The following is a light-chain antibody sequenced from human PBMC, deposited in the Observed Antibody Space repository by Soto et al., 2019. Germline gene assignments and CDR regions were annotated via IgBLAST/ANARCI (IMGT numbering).Light chain of an antibody. V-gene: IGLV2-8*01. CDR3: SSYAGSNNHVV. CDR1: SSDVGGYNY. Sequence: QSALTQPPSASGSPGQSVTISCTGTSSDVGGYNYVSWYQQHPGKAPKLMIYEVSKRPSGVPDRFSGSKSGNTASLTVSGLPAEYEADYYCSSYAGSNNHVVFGGGTKLTVL. J-gene: IGLJ2*01. CDR2: EVS.